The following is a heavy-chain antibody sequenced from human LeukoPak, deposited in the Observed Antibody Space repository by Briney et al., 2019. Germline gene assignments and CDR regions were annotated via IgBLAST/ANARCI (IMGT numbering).Heavy chain of an antibody. D-gene: IGHD1-26*01. J-gene: IGHJ4*01. Sequence: GGSPRLSCAASGFTFSNYAMHWVRQAPGKGLEWVTAISYDGSNKYYADSVKGRFTISRDNSKNTLYLQMNSLRAEDTAVYYCANLVGATTLIDYWGQGTLVTVSS. CDR3: ANLVGATTLIDY. CDR2: ISYDGSNK. CDR1: GFTFSNYA. V-gene: IGHV3-30-3*01.